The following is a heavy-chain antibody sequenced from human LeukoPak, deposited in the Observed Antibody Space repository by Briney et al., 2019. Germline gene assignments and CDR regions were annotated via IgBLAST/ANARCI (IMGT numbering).Heavy chain of an antibody. CDR1: GFTFSNAG. CDR2: IKRKTDGGTT. V-gene: IGHV3-15*01. D-gene: IGHD4-17*01. CDR3: TTGDDYGDYGFNY. J-gene: IGHJ4*02. Sequence: GGSLRLSCAASGFTFSNAGMSWVRQAPGKGLEWVSRIKRKTDGGTTDYAAPFRGRFTISRDDSKNTLYLQMNSLKAEDTAVYYCTTGDDYGDYGFNYWGQGTLVTVSS.